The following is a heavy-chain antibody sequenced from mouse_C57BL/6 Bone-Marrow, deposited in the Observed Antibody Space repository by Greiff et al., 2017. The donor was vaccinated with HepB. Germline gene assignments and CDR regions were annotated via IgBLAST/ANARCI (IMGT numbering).Heavy chain of an antibody. Sequence: VQLQQSGAELVRPGASVKLSCTASGFNIKDDYMHWVKQRPEQGLEWIGWIDPENGDTEYASKFQGTATITADTSSNTAYLQLSSLTSEDTAVYYCTTSYGSSSAYWGQGTLVTVSA. J-gene: IGHJ3*01. D-gene: IGHD1-1*01. CDR3: TTSYGSSSAY. CDR1: GFNIKDDY. V-gene: IGHV14-4*01. CDR2: IDPENGDT.